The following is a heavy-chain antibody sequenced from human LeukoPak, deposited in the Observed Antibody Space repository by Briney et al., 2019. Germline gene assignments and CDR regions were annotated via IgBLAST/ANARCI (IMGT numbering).Heavy chain of an antibody. D-gene: IGHD1-26*01. CDR1: GYTFTGYY. V-gene: IGHV1-2*02. Sequence: GASVKVSCKASGYTFTGYYMHWVRQAPGQGLEWMGWINPNSGGTNYAQKFQGRVTMTRDTSISTAYMELSRLRSDDTAVYYCARNPLVGATLYNWFDPWGQGTLVTVSS. J-gene: IGHJ5*02. CDR3: ARNPLVGATLYNWFDP. CDR2: INPNSGGT.